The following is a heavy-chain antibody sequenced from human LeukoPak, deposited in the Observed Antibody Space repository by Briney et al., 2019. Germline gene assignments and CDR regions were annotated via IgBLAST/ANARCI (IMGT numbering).Heavy chain of an antibody. D-gene: IGHD2-2*01. Sequence: GESLKISCKGSGYSFTTYWIGWVRQMPGKGLEWMGIIYPGDSDTRYSPSFQGQVTISADKSISTAYRQWRSQKASDTAMCYCARHLCSSTGCYSCDYWGQGTLVTVSS. CDR1: GYSFTTYW. V-gene: IGHV5-51*01. J-gene: IGHJ4*02. CDR3: ARHLCSSTGCYSCDY. CDR2: IYPGDSDT.